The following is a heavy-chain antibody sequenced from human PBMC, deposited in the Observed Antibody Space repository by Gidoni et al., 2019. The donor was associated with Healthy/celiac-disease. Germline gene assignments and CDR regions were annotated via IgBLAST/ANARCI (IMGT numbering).Heavy chain of an antibody. Sequence: QVQLVESGGGVVQPGGSLRLPCAASGFTFSSYGMDWVRQAPGKGLEWVAFIRYDGSNKYYADSVKGRFTISRDNSKNTLYLQMNSLRAEDTAVYYCAKDPYYYDSSGYYDDYWGQGTLVTVSS. D-gene: IGHD3-22*01. CDR2: IRYDGSNK. CDR3: AKDPYYYDSSGYYDDY. V-gene: IGHV3-30*02. CDR1: GFTFSSYG. J-gene: IGHJ4*02.